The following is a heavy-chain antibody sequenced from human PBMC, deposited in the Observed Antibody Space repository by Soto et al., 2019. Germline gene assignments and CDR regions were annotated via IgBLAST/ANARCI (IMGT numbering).Heavy chain of an antibody. CDR3: ARGPVDIVATTNFDY. Sequence: GGSLRLSCAASGFTFSSYWMSWVRQAPGKGLEWVANIKQDGSEKYYVDSVKGRFTISRDNAKNSLYLQMNSLRAEDTAVYYCARGPVDIVATTNFDYWGQGTLVTVSS. D-gene: IGHD5-12*01. CDR2: IKQDGSEK. V-gene: IGHV3-7*01. J-gene: IGHJ4*02. CDR1: GFTFSSYW.